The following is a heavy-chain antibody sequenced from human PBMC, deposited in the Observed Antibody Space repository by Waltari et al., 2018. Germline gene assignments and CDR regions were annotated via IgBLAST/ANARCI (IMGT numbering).Heavy chain of an antibody. J-gene: IGHJ6*02. D-gene: IGHD6-13*01. V-gene: IGHV1-2*06. CDR2: INPNSGGT. CDR3: ASGLAAAGTHYYYYYGMDV. CDR1: GYTFTGYY. Sequence: QVQLVQSGAEVKKPGASVKVSCKASGYTFTGYYMHWVRQAPGQGLEWMGRINPNSGGTNYAQKFQGRVTMTRDTSISTAYMELSRLRSDDTAVYYCASGLAAAGTHYYYYYGMDVWGQGTLVTVSS.